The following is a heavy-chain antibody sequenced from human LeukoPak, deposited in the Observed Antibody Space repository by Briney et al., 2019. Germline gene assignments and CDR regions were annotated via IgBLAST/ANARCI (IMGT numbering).Heavy chain of an antibody. CDR2: MYYSGST. CDR3: ARQYYDSSGYSYYFDF. Sequence: PSETLSLTCAVSGGSISSGGYSWSWIRQPPGKGLEWIGYMYYSGSTNYNPSLKSRVTISVDTSKNQFSLKLSSVTAADTAVYYCARQYYDSSGYSYYFDFWGQGTLVTVSS. V-gene: IGHV4-61*08. CDR1: GGSISSGGYS. D-gene: IGHD3-22*01. J-gene: IGHJ4*02.